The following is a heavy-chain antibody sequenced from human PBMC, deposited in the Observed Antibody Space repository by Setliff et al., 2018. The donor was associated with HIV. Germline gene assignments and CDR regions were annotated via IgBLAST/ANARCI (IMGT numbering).Heavy chain of an antibody. CDR2: IYAGDSDT. V-gene: IGHV5-51*01. D-gene: IGHD3-10*01. CDR3: ARLAGPSWSLLGPFHI. CDR1: GYSFTTYW. J-gene: IGHJ3*02. Sequence: PGESLKISCKGSGYSFTTYWIGWVRQMPGKGLEWMGIIYAGDSDTRYSPSFQGQVTIAADKSITTAYLQWSSLRASDSGMYYCARLAGPSWSLLGPFHIWGQGTMVTVSS.